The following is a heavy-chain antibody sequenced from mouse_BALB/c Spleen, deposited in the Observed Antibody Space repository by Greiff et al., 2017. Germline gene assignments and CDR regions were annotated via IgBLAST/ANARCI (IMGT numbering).Heavy chain of an antibody. D-gene: IGHD3-3*01. CDR3: ARGGDGYFDD. CDR2: IYPGDGDT. Sequence: VQLQQSGAELVRPGSSVKISCKASGYAFSSYWMNWVKQRPGQGLEWIGQIYPGDGDTNYNGKFKGKATLTADKSSSTAYMQLSSLTSEDSAVYFCARGGDGYFDDWGAGTTVTVSS. CDR1: GYAFSSYW. J-gene: IGHJ1*01. V-gene: IGHV1-80*01.